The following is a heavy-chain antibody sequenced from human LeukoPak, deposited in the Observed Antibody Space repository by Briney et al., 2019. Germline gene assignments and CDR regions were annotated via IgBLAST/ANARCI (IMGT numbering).Heavy chain of an antibody. D-gene: IGHD2-2*02. CDR1: GFTFSSYT. CDR2: ISYDGSNK. CDR3: IVVVPAAIH. J-gene: IGHJ4*02. Sequence: GRSLRLSCAASGFTFSSYTMNWVRQAPGKGLEWVAVISYDGSNKYYADSVKGRFTISRDNSKNTLYLQMNSLRAEDTAVYYPIVVVPAAIHWGQGTLVTVSS. V-gene: IGHV3-30-3*01.